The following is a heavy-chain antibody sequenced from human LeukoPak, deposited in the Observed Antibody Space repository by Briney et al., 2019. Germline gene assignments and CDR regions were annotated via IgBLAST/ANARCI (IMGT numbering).Heavy chain of an antibody. CDR3: AKSPQSSSWPFDY. D-gene: IGHD6-13*01. J-gene: IGHJ4*02. Sequence: GGSLRLSCAASGFTFSSYGMHWVRQAPGKGLEWVAFIRYDGSNKYYADSVKGRFTISRDNSKNTLYLQMNSLRAEDTAVYYCAKSPQSSSWPFDYWGQGSLVTVSS. CDR1: GFTFSSYG. V-gene: IGHV3-30*02. CDR2: IRYDGSNK.